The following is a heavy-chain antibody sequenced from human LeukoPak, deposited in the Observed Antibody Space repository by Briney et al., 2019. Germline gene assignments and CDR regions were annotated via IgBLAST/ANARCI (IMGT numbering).Heavy chain of an antibody. Sequence: PSETLSLTCTVSGYSISSGYYWGWIRQPPGKGLEWIGSIYHSGSTYYNPSLKSRVTISVDTSKNQFSLKLSSVTAADTAVYYCAGEPAPQEYQLLYNWFDPWGQGTLVTVSS. V-gene: IGHV4-38-2*02. CDR3: AGEPAPQEYQLLYNWFDP. J-gene: IGHJ5*02. CDR2: IYHSGST. D-gene: IGHD2-2*02. CDR1: GYSISSGYY.